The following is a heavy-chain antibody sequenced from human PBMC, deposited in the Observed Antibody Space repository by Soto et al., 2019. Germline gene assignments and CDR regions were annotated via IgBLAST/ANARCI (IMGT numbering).Heavy chain of an antibody. J-gene: IGHJ6*02. Sequence: PGESLKISCKGSGYSFTSYWITWVRQMPGKGLEWMGIIYPGDSDTRYSPSFQGQVTISADKSISTAYLQWSSLKASDTAMYYCARDRRGYSYGWDYYYGMDVWGQGTTVTVSS. CDR1: GYSFTSYW. D-gene: IGHD5-18*01. V-gene: IGHV5-51*01. CDR3: ARDRRGYSYGWDYYYGMDV. CDR2: IYPGDSDT.